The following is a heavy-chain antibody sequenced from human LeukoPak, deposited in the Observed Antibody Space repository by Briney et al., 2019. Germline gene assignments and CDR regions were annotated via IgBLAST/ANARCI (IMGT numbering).Heavy chain of an antibody. CDR3: ATDFFKLGGRWLQFGWFDP. CDR2: FDPEDGET. J-gene: IGHJ5*02. CDR1: GYTLTELS. D-gene: IGHD5-24*01. V-gene: IGHV1-24*01. Sequence: ASVKVSCKVSGYTLTELSMHWVRQAPGKGLEWMGGFDPEDGETIYAQKFQGRVTMTEDTSTDTAYMELSSLRSEDTAVYYCATDFFKLGGRWLQFGWFDPWGQGTLVTVSS.